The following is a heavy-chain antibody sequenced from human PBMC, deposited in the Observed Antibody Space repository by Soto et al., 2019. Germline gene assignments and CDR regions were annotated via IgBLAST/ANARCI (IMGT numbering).Heavy chain of an antibody. Sequence: LSLTCTVSGGSVSSGSYYWSWIRQPPGKGLEWIGYIYYSGSTNYNPSLKSRVTISVDTSKNQFSLKLSSVTAADTAVYYCARAPLSFNGGDCYFDYWGQGTLVTVSS. CDR3: ARAPLSFNGGDCYFDY. CDR1: GGSVSSGSYY. V-gene: IGHV4-61*01. D-gene: IGHD2-21*02. CDR2: IYYSGST. J-gene: IGHJ4*02.